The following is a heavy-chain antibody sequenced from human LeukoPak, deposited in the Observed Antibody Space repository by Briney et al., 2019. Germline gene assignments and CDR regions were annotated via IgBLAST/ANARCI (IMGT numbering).Heavy chain of an antibody. J-gene: IGHJ6*02. D-gene: IGHD4-11*01. CDR1: GGSISSGDYY. CDR2: IYYSGST. Sequence: PSQTLSLTCTVSGGSISSGDYYWSWIRQPPGKGLEWIGYIYYSGSTYYNPSLKSRVTISVDTSKNQFSLKLSSVTAADTAVYYCARDSTTVTPIDHGMDVWGQGTTVTVSS. V-gene: IGHV4-30-4*01. CDR3: ARDSTTVTPIDHGMDV.